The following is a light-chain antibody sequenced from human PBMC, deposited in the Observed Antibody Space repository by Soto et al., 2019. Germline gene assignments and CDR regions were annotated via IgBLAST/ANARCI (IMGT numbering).Light chain of an antibody. J-gene: IGKJ5*01. CDR1: QSVSTN. CDR3: QQYKNWPRIT. Sequence: EMMMTQSPATLSGSPGERVTLSCRASQSVSTNLAWYQQKPGQAPRLLIFAAATRATGIPATFSGSGSGTEFTLTISSLQSEDSAVYYCQQYKNWPRITFGQGTRLESK. CDR2: AAA. V-gene: IGKV3-15*01.